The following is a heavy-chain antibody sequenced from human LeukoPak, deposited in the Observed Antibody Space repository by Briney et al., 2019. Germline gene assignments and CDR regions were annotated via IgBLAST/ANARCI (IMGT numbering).Heavy chain of an antibody. CDR3: ARSDGQQLVFFDYYYMDV. J-gene: IGHJ6*03. D-gene: IGHD6-13*01. CDR1: GYTFTSYD. CDR2: MNPNSGNT. Sequence: GASVKVSCKASGYTFTSYDINWVRQATGQGLEWMGWMNPNSGNTGYAQKFQGRVTMTRNTSISTAYMELSSLRSEDTAVYYCARSDGQQLVFFDYYYMDVWGKGTTVTVSS. V-gene: IGHV1-8*01.